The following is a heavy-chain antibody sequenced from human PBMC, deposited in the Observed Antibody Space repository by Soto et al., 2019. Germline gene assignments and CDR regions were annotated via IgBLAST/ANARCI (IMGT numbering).Heavy chain of an antibody. Sequence: ASVKVSCKASGYTFTSYAMHWVRQAPGQRLEWMGWINAGNGNTKYSQKFQGRVTITRDTSASTAYMELSSLRSEDTAVYYCARCGFGSGSYYSDDAFDIWGQGTMVTVSS. CDR3: ARCGFGSGSYYSDDAFDI. CDR2: INAGNGNT. V-gene: IGHV1-3*01. D-gene: IGHD3-10*01. CDR1: GYTFTSYA. J-gene: IGHJ3*02.